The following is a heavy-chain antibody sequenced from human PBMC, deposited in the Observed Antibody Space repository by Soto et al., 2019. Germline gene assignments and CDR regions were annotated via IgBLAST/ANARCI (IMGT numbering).Heavy chain of an antibody. V-gene: IGHV4-59*01. Sequence: SETLSLTCTVSGAFISYYSWIWIRQPPGKGLEWIGYVYGIGTTNYNPSLESRVTISKDTSNNQFSLELRSVTPADTAVYYCARLLSSYSSSWYYFDSWGQGTLVTSPQ. J-gene: IGHJ4*02. CDR2: VYGIGTT. CDR1: GAFISYYS. D-gene: IGHD6-13*01. CDR3: ARLLSSYSSSWYYFDS.